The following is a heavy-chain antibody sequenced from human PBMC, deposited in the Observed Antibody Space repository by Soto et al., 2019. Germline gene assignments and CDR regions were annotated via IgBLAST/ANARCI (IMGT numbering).Heavy chain of an antibody. CDR1: GDSISNLDYF. V-gene: IGHV4-30-4*01. D-gene: IGHD7-27*01. CDR2: IYKSATT. J-gene: IGHJ5*01. Sequence: SETLSLTCSVSGDSISNLDYFWAWIRQPPGQALEYIGYIYKSATTYYNPSFESRVAISVDTSKSQFSLNVTSVTAADTAVYFCARGRYCLTGRCFPNWFDSWGQGALVTV. CDR3: ARGRYCLTGRCFPNWFDS.